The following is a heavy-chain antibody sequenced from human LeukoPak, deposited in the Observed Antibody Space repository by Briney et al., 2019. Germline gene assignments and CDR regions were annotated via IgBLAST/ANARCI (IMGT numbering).Heavy chain of an antibody. CDR1: GFTFSDYY. Sequence: PGGSLRLSRAASGFTFSDYYMSWVRQAPGKGLEWVSGINWNGGSTGYADSVKGRFTISRDNAKNSLYLQMNSLRAEDTALYHCARDSHIAAADYWGQGTLVTVSS. D-gene: IGHD6-13*01. CDR3: ARDSHIAAADY. V-gene: IGHV3-20*01. J-gene: IGHJ4*02. CDR2: INWNGGST.